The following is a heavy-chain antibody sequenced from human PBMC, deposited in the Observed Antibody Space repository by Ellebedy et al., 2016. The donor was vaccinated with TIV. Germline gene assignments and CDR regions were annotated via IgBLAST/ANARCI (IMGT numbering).Heavy chain of an antibody. CDR1: GYTFTSYG. V-gene: IGHV1-18*01. Sequence: AASVKVSCKASGYTFTSYGISWVRQAPGQGLEWMGWISTYNGNTNYAQKLQGRVTMTTDTSTSTAYMELRSLRSDDTAVYYCARVGTYYYGSGSVNYYGMDVWGQGTTVTVSS. J-gene: IGHJ6*02. D-gene: IGHD3-10*01. CDR3: ARVGTYYYGSGSVNYYGMDV. CDR2: ISTYNGNT.